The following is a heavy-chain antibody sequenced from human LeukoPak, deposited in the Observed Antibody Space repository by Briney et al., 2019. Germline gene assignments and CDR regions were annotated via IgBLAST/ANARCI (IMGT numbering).Heavy chain of an antibody. Sequence: SETLSLTCIVSGGSISSYYWSWIRQPPGKGLEWIGYIYYSGSTNYNPSLKSRVTISVDTSKNQFSLKLSSVTAADTAVYYCARSYCGGDCYPPGWFDPWGQGTLVTVSS. J-gene: IGHJ5*02. CDR2: IYYSGST. CDR1: GGSISSYY. CDR3: ARSYCGGDCYPPGWFDP. V-gene: IGHV4-59*01. D-gene: IGHD2-21*02.